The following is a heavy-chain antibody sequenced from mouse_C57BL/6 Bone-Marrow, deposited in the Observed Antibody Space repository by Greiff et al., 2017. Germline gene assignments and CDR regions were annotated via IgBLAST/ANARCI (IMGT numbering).Heavy chain of an antibody. CDR2: IYPGNSDT. J-gene: IGHJ2*01. Sequence: EVQLQQSGTVLARPGASVKMSCKTSGYTFTSYWMHWVKQRPGQGLEWIGAIYPGNSDTSYNQKFKGKAKLTAVTSASTAYMALSSLTNEDSAVYYCTSGGTTVVVFDYWGQGTTLTVSS. CDR1: GYTFTSYW. V-gene: IGHV1-5*01. D-gene: IGHD1-1*01. CDR3: TSGGTTVVVFDY.